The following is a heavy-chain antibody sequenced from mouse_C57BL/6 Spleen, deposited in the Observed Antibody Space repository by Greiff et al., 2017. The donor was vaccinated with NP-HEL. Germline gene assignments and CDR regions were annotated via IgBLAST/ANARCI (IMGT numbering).Heavy chain of an antibody. CDR2: IYPRSGNT. CDR1: GYTFTSYG. Sequence: QVQLQQSGAELARPGASVKLSCKASGYTFTSYGISWVKQRTGQGLEWIGEIYPRSGNTYYNEKFKGKATLTADKSSSTAYMELRSLTSEDSAVYFCARPDYYGSSPYYFDYWGQGTTLTVSS. D-gene: IGHD1-1*01. CDR3: ARPDYYGSSPYYFDY. J-gene: IGHJ2*01. V-gene: IGHV1-81*01.